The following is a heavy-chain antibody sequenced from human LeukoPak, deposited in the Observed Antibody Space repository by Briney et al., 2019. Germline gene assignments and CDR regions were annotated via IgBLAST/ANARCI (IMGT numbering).Heavy chain of an antibody. J-gene: IGHJ4*02. V-gene: IGHV3-53*01. CDR1: GFTFSSSA. CDR3: ARGVGSGSRLRAGDY. CDR2: IYSGGST. Sequence: GGSLRLSCAASGFTFSSSAMSWVRQAPGKGLEWVSVIYSGGSTYYADSVKGRFTISRDNSKNTLYLQMNSLRAEDTAVYYCARGVGSGSRLRAGDYWGQGTLVTVSS. D-gene: IGHD1-26*01.